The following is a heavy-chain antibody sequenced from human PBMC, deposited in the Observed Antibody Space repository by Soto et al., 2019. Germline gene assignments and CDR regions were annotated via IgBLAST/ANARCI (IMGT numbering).Heavy chain of an antibody. J-gene: IGHJ4*02. V-gene: IGHV3-48*03. Sequence: PGGSLRLSCVASGFTFSSYEMNWVRQAPGKGLEWVSYISSSGSTIYYADSVKGRFTISRDNAKNSLYLQMNSLRAEDTAVYYCARDSERWLQETGFDYWGQGTLVTVSS. CDR2: ISSSGSTI. CDR3: ARDSERWLQETGFDY. D-gene: IGHD5-12*01. CDR1: GFTFSSYE.